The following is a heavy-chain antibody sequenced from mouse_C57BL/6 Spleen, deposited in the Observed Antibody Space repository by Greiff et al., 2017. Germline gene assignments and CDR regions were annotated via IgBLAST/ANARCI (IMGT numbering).Heavy chain of an antibody. V-gene: IGHV1-80*01. J-gene: IGHJ2*01. CDR1: GYAFSSYW. Sequence: VQLVESGAELVKPGASVKISCKASGYAFSSYWMNWVKQRPGKGLEWIGQIYPGDGDTNYNGKFKGKATLTADKSSSTAYMQLSSLTSEDSAVYFCAIIRGNYYFDYWGQGTTLTVSS. CDR2: IYPGDGDT. CDR3: AIIRGNYYFDY. D-gene: IGHD1-1*01.